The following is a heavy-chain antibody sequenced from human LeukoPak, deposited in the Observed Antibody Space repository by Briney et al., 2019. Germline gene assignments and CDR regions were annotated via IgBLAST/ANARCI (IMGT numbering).Heavy chain of an antibody. CDR1: GNSFTTHW. Sequence: GESLKISCKGSGNSFTTHWIGWVRRQPGKGLEWMGIIYVGDSDTRYSPAFQGQVTISADKSISTAYLQWSSLKASDTAMYYCARLASVSWGIYPRYMDVWGKGTTVTVSS. CDR3: ARLASVSWGIYPRYMDV. J-gene: IGHJ6*03. CDR2: IYVGDSDT. V-gene: IGHV5-51*01. D-gene: IGHD3-16*01.